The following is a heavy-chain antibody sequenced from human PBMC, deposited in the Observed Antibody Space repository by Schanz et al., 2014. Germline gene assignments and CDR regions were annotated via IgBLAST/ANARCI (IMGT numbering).Heavy chain of an antibody. CDR1: GFTVNTNY. V-gene: IGHV3-53*01. D-gene: IGHD2-15*01. CDR3: ARDGGRDGYNLAFDV. CDR2: MYINSGST. J-gene: IGHJ3*01. Sequence: EVQLVESGGGLIQPGGSLRLSCAVSGFTVNTNYMSCVRQAPGKGLEWISSMYINSGSTQYADSVKGRFIISRDSSKNPLFLQMNSLRAEDTAVYFCARDGGRDGYNLAFDVWGQGTLVTVSS.